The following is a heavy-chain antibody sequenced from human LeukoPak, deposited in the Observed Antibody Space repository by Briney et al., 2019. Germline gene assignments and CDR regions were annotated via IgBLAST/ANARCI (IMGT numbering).Heavy chain of an antibody. Sequence: SETLSLTCTASGGSISSSSYYWGWIRQTPGKGLEWIGSIYYSGSTFYSPSLKSRVTISVDTSKNQFSLKLSSVTAADTAVYYCASLRERSYYARGFDYWGQGTLVTVSS. V-gene: IGHV4-39*01. CDR2: IYYSGST. J-gene: IGHJ4*02. CDR3: ASLRERSYYARGFDY. CDR1: GGSISSSSYY. D-gene: IGHD1-26*01.